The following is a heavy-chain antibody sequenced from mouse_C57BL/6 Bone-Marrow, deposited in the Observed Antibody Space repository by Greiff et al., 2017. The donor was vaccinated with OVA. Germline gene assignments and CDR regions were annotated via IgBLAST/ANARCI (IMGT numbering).Heavy chain of an antibody. Sequence: EVMLVESGGGLVKPGGSLKLSCAASGFTFSDYGMHWVRQAPEKGLECVAYISSGSSTIYYADTVKGRFTISRDNAKNTLFLQMTSLRSEDTAMYYCARPHYYGSSWFAYWGQGTLVTVSA. CDR2: ISSGSSTI. D-gene: IGHD1-1*01. CDR3: ARPHYYGSSWFAY. V-gene: IGHV5-17*01. J-gene: IGHJ3*01. CDR1: GFTFSDYG.